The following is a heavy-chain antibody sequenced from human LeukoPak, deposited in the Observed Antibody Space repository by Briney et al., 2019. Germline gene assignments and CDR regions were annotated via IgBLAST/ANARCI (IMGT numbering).Heavy chain of an antibody. D-gene: IGHD5-18*01. CDR3: ARDSVGDSYADY. CDR2: IWYDGSNK. CDR1: GFTFSSYG. Sequence: GGSPRLSCAASGFTFSSYGMHWVRQAPGKGLEWVAVIWYDGSNKYYADSVKGRFTISRDNSKNTLYLQMNSLRAEDTAVYYCARDSVGDSYADYWGQGTLVTVSS. V-gene: IGHV3-33*01. J-gene: IGHJ4*02.